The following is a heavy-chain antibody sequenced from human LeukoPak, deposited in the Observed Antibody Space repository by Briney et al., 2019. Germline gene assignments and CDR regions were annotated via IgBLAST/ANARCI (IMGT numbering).Heavy chain of an antibody. CDR3: AKGDSGYGY. Sequence: PRRSLRLSCAASGFTFSSYGMHWVRQAPGKGLEWVAVISYDGSNKYYADSVKGRFTISRDNSKNTLYLQMNSLRAEDTAVYYCAKGDSGYGYWGQGTLVTVSS. CDR2: ISYDGSNK. D-gene: IGHD5-12*01. J-gene: IGHJ4*02. V-gene: IGHV3-30*18. CDR1: GFTFSSYG.